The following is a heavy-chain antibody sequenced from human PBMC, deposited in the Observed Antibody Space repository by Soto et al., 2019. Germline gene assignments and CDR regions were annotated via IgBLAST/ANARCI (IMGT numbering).Heavy chain of an antibody. CDR1: GGSITGYF. CDR2: IYYAGNT. Sequence: PSETLSLTCTVSGGSITGYFWSWIRQPPGRGLEWIGYIYYAGNTLYTPSLNNRVTISVDTSKNQFSLELSSVTAADTAVYYCARVVPAARYGMDVWGQGTTVTVSS. J-gene: IGHJ6*02. D-gene: IGHD2-2*01. V-gene: IGHV4-59*01. CDR3: ARVVPAARYGMDV.